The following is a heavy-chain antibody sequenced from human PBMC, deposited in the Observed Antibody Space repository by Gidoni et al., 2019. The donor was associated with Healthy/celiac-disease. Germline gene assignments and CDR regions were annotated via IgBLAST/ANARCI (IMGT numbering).Heavy chain of an antibody. CDR3: ARGGRVTTYMDYFDY. D-gene: IGHD4-17*01. J-gene: IGHJ4*02. Sequence: QVQLVQSGAEVKKPGSSVKVPCKASGGTFSSSAISWVRQAPGQGLEWMGGIIPICGIANYAQEFQGRVKITADKSTGTAYMELSSLRSEDTAVYYCARGGRVTTYMDYFDYWGQGTLVTVSS. CDR2: IIPICGIA. V-gene: IGHV1-69*17. CDR1: GGTFSSSA.